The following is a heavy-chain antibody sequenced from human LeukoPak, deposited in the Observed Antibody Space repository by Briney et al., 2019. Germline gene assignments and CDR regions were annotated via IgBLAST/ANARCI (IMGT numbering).Heavy chain of an antibody. Sequence: GGSLRLSCAASGFTVSSNYMSWVRQAPGKGLEWVSVIYSGGSTYYADSVKGRFTISRDNSKNTVYLQMNSLRAEDTAVYYCARGYVDTAMIPYYYYGMDVWGQGTTVTVSS. CDR1: GFTVSSNY. D-gene: IGHD5-18*01. CDR2: IYSGGST. V-gene: IGHV3-53*01. CDR3: ARGYVDTAMIPYYYYGMDV. J-gene: IGHJ6*02.